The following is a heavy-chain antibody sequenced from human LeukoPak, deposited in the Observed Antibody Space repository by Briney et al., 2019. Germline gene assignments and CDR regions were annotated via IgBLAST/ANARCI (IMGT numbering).Heavy chain of an antibody. CDR3: ARDRVVVAATQTFDY. J-gene: IGHJ4*02. CDR1: GFTFSSYS. V-gene: IGHV3-21*01. D-gene: IGHD2-15*01. Sequence: GGSLRLSCAASGFTFSSYSMNWVRQAPGKGLEWVSSISSSSSYIYYADSVRGRFTISRDNAKNSLYLQMNSLRAEDTAVYYCARDRVVVAATQTFDYWGQGTLVTVSS. CDR2: ISSSSSYI.